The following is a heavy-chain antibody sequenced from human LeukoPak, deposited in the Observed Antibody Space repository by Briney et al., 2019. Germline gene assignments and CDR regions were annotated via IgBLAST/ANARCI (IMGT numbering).Heavy chain of an antibody. D-gene: IGHD2/OR15-2a*01. V-gene: IGHV3-7*01. CDR1: RFTFRSYW. CDR3: AKYLSRAFDS. CDR2: INQEASRT. J-gene: IGHJ4*02. Sequence: GGSLRLSCAASRFTFRSYWMSWVRQAPGKGLEWLGHINQEASRTDHADSVKGRFTISRDNARNLLYLHMSSLRAEDTAVYYCAKYLSRAFDSWGQGILVSVSS.